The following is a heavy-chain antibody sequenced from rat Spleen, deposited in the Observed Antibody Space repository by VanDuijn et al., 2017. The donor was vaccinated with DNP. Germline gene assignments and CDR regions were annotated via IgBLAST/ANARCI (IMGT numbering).Heavy chain of an antibody. CDR1: GFIFSNYW. CDR2: ISNTGDHT. J-gene: IGHJ2*01. CDR3: SYYDGSVGYFDY. D-gene: IGHD1-12*03. V-gene: IGHV5-31*01. Sequence: EVQLVESGGGPVQPGRSLKLSCVASGFIFSNYWMTWIRQAPGKGLEWVASISNTGDHTYYSDSVKGRFTISRDNAKSTLYLQMDSLRSEDTATYYCSYYDGSVGYFDYWGQGVMVTVSS.